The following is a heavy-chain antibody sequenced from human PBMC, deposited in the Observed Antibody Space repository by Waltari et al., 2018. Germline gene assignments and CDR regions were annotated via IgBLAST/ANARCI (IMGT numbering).Heavy chain of an antibody. V-gene: IGHV4-59*01. CDR3: ASFGDYYDSSGYFDY. CDR2: IYYSGST. Sequence: QVQLQESGPGLVKPSETLSLTCTVSGGSISSYYWSWIRQPPGKGLEWIGYIYYSGSTNYNPSLKSRVTISVDTSKNQFSLKLSSVTAADTAVYYCASFGDYYDSSGYFDYWGQGTLVTVSS. CDR1: GGSISSYY. J-gene: IGHJ4*02. D-gene: IGHD3-22*01.